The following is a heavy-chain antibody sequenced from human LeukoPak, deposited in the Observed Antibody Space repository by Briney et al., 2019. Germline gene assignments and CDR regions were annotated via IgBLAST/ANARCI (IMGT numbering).Heavy chain of an antibody. Sequence: GGSLRLSCAASGFTFSSYAMSWVRQVPGKGLEWVSSFGTRSTSIYHAGSVKGRFAISRDNAKNSLYLQMNSLRAEDTAVYYCAREVSEGFDFWGQGTLVTVSS. CDR2: FGTRSTSI. V-gene: IGHV3-21*01. D-gene: IGHD3-22*01. CDR3: AREVSEGFDF. J-gene: IGHJ4*02. CDR1: GFTFSSYA.